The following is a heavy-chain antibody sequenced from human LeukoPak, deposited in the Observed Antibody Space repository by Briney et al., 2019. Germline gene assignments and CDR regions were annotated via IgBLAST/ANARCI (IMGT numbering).Heavy chain of an antibody. CDR1: GGSISSGDYY. CDR3: ARDPVVYEVLAFDI. CDR2: IYYSGST. D-gene: IGHD2/OR15-2a*01. Sequence: SGTLSLTCTVSGGSISSGDYYWSWIRQPPGKGLEWIGYIYYSGSTYYNPSLKSRVTISVDTSKNQFSLKLSSVTAADTAVYYCARDPVVYEVLAFDIWGQGTMVTVSS. V-gene: IGHV4-30-4*08. J-gene: IGHJ3*02.